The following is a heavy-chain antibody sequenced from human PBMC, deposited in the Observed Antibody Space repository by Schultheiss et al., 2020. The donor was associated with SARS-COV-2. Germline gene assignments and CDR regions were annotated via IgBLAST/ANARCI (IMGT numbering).Heavy chain of an antibody. D-gene: IGHD3-22*01. Sequence: GGSLRLSCAASGFTFSSYEMNWVRQAPGKGLEWVSGISWNSGSIGYADSVKGRFTISRDNAKNSLYLQMNSLRAEDTALYYCAKDTDYYDSSGYPDWGQGTLVTVSS. CDR3: AKDTDYYDSSGYPD. CDR1: GFTFSSYE. CDR2: ISWNSGSI. V-gene: IGHV3-9*01. J-gene: IGHJ4*02.